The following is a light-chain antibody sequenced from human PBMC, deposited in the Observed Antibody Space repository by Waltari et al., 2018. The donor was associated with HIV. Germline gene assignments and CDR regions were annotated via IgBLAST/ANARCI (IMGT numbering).Light chain of an antibody. Sequence: QSALTQPRSVSGSPGQSVTISCTGSSSDVGGYNYVSWYQQPPTKAPKLIIYDVSERPAGVADRFSGSKSGNRASLTISGLQAEDEADYYCYSYAGSLLFGGGTKLTVL. CDR1: SSDVGGYNY. CDR2: DVS. V-gene: IGLV2-11*01. CDR3: YSYAGSLL. J-gene: IGLJ2*01.